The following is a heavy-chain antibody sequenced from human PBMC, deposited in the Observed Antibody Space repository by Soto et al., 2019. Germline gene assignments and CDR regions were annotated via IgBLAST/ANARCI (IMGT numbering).Heavy chain of an antibody. D-gene: IGHD2-15*01. CDR1: GFTFSSYA. V-gene: IGHV3-23*01. J-gene: IGHJ1*01. CDR3: ARDSWSQY. CDR2: ISGSGGST. Sequence: PGGSLRLSCAASGFTFSSYAMSWVRQAPGKGLEWVSAISGSGGSTYYADSVKGRFTISRDNSKNTVFLQMNSLRVEDTAAYYCARDSWSQYWGQGTLVTVSS.